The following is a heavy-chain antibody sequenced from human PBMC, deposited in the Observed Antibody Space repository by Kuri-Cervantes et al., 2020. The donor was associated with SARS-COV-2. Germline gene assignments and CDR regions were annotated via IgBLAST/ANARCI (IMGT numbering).Heavy chain of an antibody. CDR2: ISPIAGDT. D-gene: IGHD1-26*01. Sequence: ASVKVSCKTSGYTFTSFYLHWVRQAPGQGLEWMAIISPIAGDTTYAQRFQDRVSMTMDKSTSTAYLELSSLISDDTAMYYCARSSSGSYSDFEYWGQGTLVTVSS. CDR1: GYTFTSFY. V-gene: IGHV1-46*01. J-gene: IGHJ4*02. CDR3: ARSSSGSYSDFEY.